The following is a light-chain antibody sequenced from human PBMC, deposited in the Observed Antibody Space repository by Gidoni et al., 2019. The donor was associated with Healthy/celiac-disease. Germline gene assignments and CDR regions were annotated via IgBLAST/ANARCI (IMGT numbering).Light chain of an antibody. J-gene: IGKJ1*01. CDR2: GAS. V-gene: IGKV3-20*01. Sequence: EIVLPQPPGTLSLSPGERATLSCRASQSVSSSYLAWYQQKPGQAPRHLIYGASNRATGIPDRCSGSGSGTDVTLTSSRLEPEDFAVYDCQQYGSSWTFGQGTKVEIK. CDR3: QQYGSSWT. CDR1: QSVSSSY.